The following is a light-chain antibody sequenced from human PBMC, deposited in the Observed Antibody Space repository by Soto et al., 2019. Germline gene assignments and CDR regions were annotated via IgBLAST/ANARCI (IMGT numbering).Light chain of an antibody. CDR2: EVS. J-gene: IGLJ1*01. CDR1: SSDVGSYNY. V-gene: IGLV2-14*01. CDR3: SSYTTTGTLV. Sequence: QPVLTQPASVSGSPGQSITISCTGTSSDVGSYNYVSWYQQHPGKAPKLMIYEVSDRPSGVSNRFSGSKSDNTASLTISGLQAEDEADYYCSSYTTTGTLVFGTGTKLTVL.